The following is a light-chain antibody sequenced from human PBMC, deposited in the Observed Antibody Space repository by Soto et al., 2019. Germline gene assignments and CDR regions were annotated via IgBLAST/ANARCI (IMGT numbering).Light chain of an antibody. J-gene: IGKJ2*01. CDR2: AAS. CDR1: QTVSNY. V-gene: IGKV1-39*01. CDR3: QQNYDVPRT. Sequence: DLQMPQSPSYLPTSVGDRVTITCRASQTVSNYVTWYQQKPGKAPRMLIFAASRVQNGIPSRFSGSGSGTDFTLTISHVQPEDFATYFCQQNYDVPRTFGQGTTLEI.